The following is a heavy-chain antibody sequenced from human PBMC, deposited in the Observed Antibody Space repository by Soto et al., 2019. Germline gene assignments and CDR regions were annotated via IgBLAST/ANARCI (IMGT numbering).Heavy chain of an antibody. CDR1: GFTFGDYS. D-gene: IGHD4-17*01. CDR3: TREGSHEYGGNGFDY. V-gene: IGHV3-49*04. J-gene: IGHJ4*02. Sequence: SLRLSGTASGFTFGDYSISWVRQAPWKGLEWVGFIRSKAYGGTTEYAASVKGRFTISRDDSKSIAYLQMNSLKTEDTAVYYCTREGSHEYGGNGFDYSGQGTL. CDR2: IRSKAYGGTT.